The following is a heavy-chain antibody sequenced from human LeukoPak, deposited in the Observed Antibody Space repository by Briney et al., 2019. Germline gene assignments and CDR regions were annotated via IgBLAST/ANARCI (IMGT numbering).Heavy chain of an antibody. D-gene: IGHD2-15*01. V-gene: IGHV3-21*01. J-gene: IGHJ6*03. Sequence: GGSLRLSCAASGFTFSSYEMNWVRQAPGKGLEWVSSISSSSSYIYYADSVKGRFTISRDNAKNSLYLQMNSLRAEDTAVYYCARGALAYCSGGSCYAYYYMDVWGKGTTVTISS. CDR1: GFTFSSYE. CDR3: ARGALAYCSGGSCYAYYYMDV. CDR2: ISSSSSYI.